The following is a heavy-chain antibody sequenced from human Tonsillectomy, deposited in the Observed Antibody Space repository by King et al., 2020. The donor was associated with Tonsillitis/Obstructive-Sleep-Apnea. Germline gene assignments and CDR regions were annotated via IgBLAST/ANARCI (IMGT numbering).Heavy chain of an antibody. CDR2: INPNSGGT. J-gene: IGHJ6*03. CDR1: GYTFTGYY. D-gene: IGHD5-12*01. CDR3: ARDFEWLRRDYYYYYYMDV. V-gene: IGHV1-2*06. Sequence: QLVQSGAEVKKPWARVKVSCKASGYTFTGYYLHWVRQAPVQGREWMGRINPNSGGTNYAQTFQDSVTMTRDTAISTANMVLSSLRSDDTAVYYCARDFEWLRRDYYYYYYMDVWGKGTTVTVSS.